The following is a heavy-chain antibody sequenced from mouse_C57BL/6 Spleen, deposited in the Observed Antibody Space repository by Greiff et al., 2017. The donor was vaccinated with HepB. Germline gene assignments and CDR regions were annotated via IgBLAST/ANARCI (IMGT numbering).Heavy chain of an antibody. CDR3: ARDSYYYGPFAY. CDR2: INYDGSST. V-gene: IGHV5-16*01. D-gene: IGHD1-1*01. J-gene: IGHJ3*01. CDR1: GFTFSDYY. Sequence: EVQLVESEGGLVQPGSSMKLSCTASGFTFSDYYMAWVRQVPEKGLEWVANINYDGSSTYYLDSLKSRFIISRDNAKNILYLQMSSLKSEDTATYYCARDSYYYGPFAYWGQGTLVTVSA.